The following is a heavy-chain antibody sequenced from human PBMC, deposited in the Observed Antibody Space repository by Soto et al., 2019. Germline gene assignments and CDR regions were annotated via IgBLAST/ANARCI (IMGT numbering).Heavy chain of an antibody. J-gene: IGHJ3*02. Sequence: ASVKVSCKASGYTFTGYYMHWVRQAPGQGLEWMGWINPNSGGTNYAQKFQGWVTMTRDTSISTAYMELSRLRSDDTAVYYCASGPYLHSSRWYGDDAFDIWGQGTMVTVSS. CDR2: INPNSGGT. CDR1: GYTFTGYY. V-gene: IGHV1-2*04. D-gene: IGHD6-19*01. CDR3: ASGPYLHSSRWYGDDAFDI.